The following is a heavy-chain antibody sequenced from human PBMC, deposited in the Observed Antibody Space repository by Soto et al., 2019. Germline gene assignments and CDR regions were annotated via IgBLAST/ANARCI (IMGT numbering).Heavy chain of an antibody. CDR3: SRVDPGETSPFDH. J-gene: IGHJ4*02. Sequence: ASVKVSCKASGGTFSSYAISWVRQAPGQGLEWMGWINPFDGSRMFAQSFQGRVTMTRDTSTSTVYMEVSSLRSEDTAVYYCSRVDPGETSPFDHWGQGALVTVS. V-gene: IGHV1-69*10. CDR2: INPFDGSR. D-gene: IGHD3-10*01. CDR1: GGTFSSYA.